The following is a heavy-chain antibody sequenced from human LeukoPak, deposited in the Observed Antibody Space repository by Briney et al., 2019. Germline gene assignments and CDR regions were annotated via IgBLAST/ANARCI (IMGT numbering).Heavy chain of an antibody. D-gene: IGHD3-3*01. J-gene: IGHJ5*02. V-gene: IGHV1-2*06. CDR3: ARDTIFGVVASYNWFDP. CDR1: GYTFTGYY. CDR2: INPNNGDT. Sequence: ASVKVSCKASGYTFTGYYLHWVRQAPGQGLEWMGRINPNNGDTNYAHKFQGRVTMTRDTSITTAYMELRSLRSDDTAVYYCARDTIFGVVASYNWFDPWGQGTLVTVSS.